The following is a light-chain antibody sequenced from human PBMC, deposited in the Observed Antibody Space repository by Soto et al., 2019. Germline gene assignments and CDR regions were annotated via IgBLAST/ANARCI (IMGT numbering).Light chain of an antibody. V-gene: IGLV2-14*01. CDR1: SSDVGYYNY. CDR2: EVS. CDR3: SSYTIRSTRV. Sequence: QSVLTQPASVSASPGQSITISCTGTSSDVGYYNYVSWYQQHPGKAPKLMIYEVSNRPSGVSNRFSGSKSGNTASLTISGLQTEDEADYYCSSYTIRSTRVFGTGTKLTVL. J-gene: IGLJ1*01.